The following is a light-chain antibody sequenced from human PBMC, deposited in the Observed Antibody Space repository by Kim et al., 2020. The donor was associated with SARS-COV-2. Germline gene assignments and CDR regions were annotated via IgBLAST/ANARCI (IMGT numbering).Light chain of an antibody. J-gene: IGLJ3*02. CDR1: SSDVGGYNY. Sequence: QSVLTQPPSASGSPGQSVTISCSGTSSDVGGYNYVSWYQQHPGKAPKLMIYEVNKRPSGVPARFSGSKSGNTASLTVSGLQVEDESDYYCSSYAHSNNLVFGGGTKLTV. CDR3: SSYAHSNNLV. V-gene: IGLV2-8*01. CDR2: EVN.